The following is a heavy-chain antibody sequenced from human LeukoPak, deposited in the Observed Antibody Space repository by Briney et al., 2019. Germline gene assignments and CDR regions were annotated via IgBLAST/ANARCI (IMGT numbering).Heavy chain of an antibody. CDR1: GFTFSSYA. D-gene: IGHD1-26*01. J-gene: IGHJ4*02. CDR2: INHSGST. CDR3: ARTSIVGADFDY. V-gene: IGHV4-34*01. Sequence: PGGSLRLSCAASGFTFSSYAMHWVRQAPGKGLEWIGEINHSGSTNYNPSLKSRVTISVDTSKNQFSLKLSSVTAADTAVYYCARTSIVGADFDYWGQGTLVTVSS.